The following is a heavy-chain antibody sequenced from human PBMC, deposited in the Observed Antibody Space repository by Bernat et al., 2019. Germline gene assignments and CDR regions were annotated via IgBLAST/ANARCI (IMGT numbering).Heavy chain of an antibody. CDR1: GFTFSSYA. CDR2: IDESGGST. CDR3: AKDYGSINTPSDS. J-gene: IGHJ4*02. Sequence: EVQLLESGGGLVQPGGSLRLSCAASGFTFSSYAMSWVRQAPGKGLEWVSVIDESGGSTYSADSVKGRFTISRDNSKNTLYLQMNSLRAEDTAVYYCAKDYGSINTPSDSWGQGTLVTVSS. V-gene: IGHV3-23*01. D-gene: IGHD4-23*01.